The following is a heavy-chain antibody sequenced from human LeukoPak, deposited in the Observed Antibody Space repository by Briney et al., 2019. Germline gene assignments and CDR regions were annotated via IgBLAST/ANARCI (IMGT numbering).Heavy chain of an antibody. CDR1: GYTLTELS. Sequence: ASVKVSCKVSGYTLTELSMHWVRQAPGKGLEWMGGFDPEDGETIYAQKFQGRVTMTEDTSTDTAYMELRSLRSDDTAVYYCARDSPYCSGGSCYLPAEEYFQHWGQGTLVTVSS. D-gene: IGHD2-15*01. CDR2: FDPEDGET. CDR3: ARDSPYCSGGSCYLPAEEYFQH. V-gene: IGHV1-24*01. J-gene: IGHJ1*01.